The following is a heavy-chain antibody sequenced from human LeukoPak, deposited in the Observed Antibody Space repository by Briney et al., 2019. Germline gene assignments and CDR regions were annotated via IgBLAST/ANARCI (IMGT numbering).Heavy chain of an antibody. D-gene: IGHD3-22*01. CDR3: ARVVIYYYGMDV. CDR2: IYSGGST. CDR1: GFTVSSNY. Sequence: GGSLRFSCAASGFTVSSNYMSWLRQAPGKALEWVYVIYSGGSTYYADSVKGRFTISRDNSKNTLYLQMNSLRAEDTAVYYCARVVIYYYGMDVWGQGTTVTVSS. V-gene: IGHV3-66*01. J-gene: IGHJ6*02.